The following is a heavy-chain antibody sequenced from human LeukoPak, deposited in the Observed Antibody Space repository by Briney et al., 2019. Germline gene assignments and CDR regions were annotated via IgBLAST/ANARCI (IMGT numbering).Heavy chain of an antibody. CDR2: ISYDGRNK. CDR1: GFTFSSYG. D-gene: IGHD1-26*01. CDR3: AKGVGARDFDY. V-gene: IGHV3-30*18. J-gene: IGHJ4*02. Sequence: GRSLRLSCVASGFTFSSYGMHWVRQAPGKGLEWVAVISYDGRNKYYGDSVKGRFTISRDNSKNTLYLQMNSLRAEDTAVYYCAKGVGARDFDYWGQGTLVTVSS.